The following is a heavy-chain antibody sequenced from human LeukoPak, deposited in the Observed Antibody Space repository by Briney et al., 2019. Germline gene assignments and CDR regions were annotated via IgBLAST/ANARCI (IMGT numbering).Heavy chain of an antibody. V-gene: IGHV4-59*01. Sequence: SETLSLTCAVYGGSFSGYYWSWIRQPPGKGLEWIGYIYYSGSTNYNPSLKSRVTISVDTSKNQFSLKLSSVTAADTAVYYCARGDSGGIYYYYMDVWGKGTTVTIS. CDR3: ARGDSGGIYYYYMDV. CDR2: IYYSGST. CDR1: GGSFSGYY. J-gene: IGHJ6*03. D-gene: IGHD2-15*01.